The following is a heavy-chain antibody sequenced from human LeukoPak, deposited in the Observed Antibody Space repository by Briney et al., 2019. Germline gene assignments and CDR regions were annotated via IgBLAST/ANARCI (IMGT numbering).Heavy chain of an antibody. J-gene: IGHJ4*02. V-gene: IGHV4-61*01. CDR3: ARAPFEGSGWYIYYFDY. D-gene: IGHD6-19*01. CDR1: GDSVSSGTYY. CDR2: IYYSGST. Sequence: SETLSLTCTVSGDSVSSGTYYWSWIRQPPGKGLEWIGYIYYSGSTNNNPSLKRRVTISVDTSKNQFSLKLSSVTAADTAVYYCARAPFEGSGWYIYYFDYWGQGTLVTVSS.